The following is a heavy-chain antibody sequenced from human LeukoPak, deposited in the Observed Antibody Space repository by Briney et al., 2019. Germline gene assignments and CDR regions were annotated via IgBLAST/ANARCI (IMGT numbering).Heavy chain of an antibody. Sequence: GGSLRLSCAASGFTFTNYNMNWVRQAPGKGLEWVSSISSSSSYIYYADSVKGRFTISRDNAKNSLYVQMNSLRAEDTAVYYCARGAHYYYDSSGYSYGDDYWGQGTLVTVSS. CDR3: ARGAHYYYDSSGYSYGDDY. CDR2: ISSSSSYI. J-gene: IGHJ4*02. CDR1: GFTFTNYN. D-gene: IGHD3-22*01. V-gene: IGHV3-21*01.